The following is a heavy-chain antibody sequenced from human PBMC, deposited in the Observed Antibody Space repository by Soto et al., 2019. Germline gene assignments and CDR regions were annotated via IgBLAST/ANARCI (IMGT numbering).Heavy chain of an antibody. Sequence: QVQLVQSGAEVKKPGSSVKVSYKASGGTFSSYAISWVRQAPGQGLEWMGGIIPIFGTANYAQKFQGRVTITADESTSTAYMELSSLRSEDTAVYYCARYEYSSSSGAFDIWGQGTMVTVSS. V-gene: IGHV1-69*01. J-gene: IGHJ3*02. CDR2: IIPIFGTA. D-gene: IGHD6-6*01. CDR3: ARYEYSSSSGAFDI. CDR1: GGTFSSYA.